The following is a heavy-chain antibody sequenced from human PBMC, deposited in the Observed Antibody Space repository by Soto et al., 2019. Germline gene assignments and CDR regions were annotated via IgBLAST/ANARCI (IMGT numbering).Heavy chain of an antibody. CDR1: GFSLSTSGVG. CDR2: IYWDDDT. D-gene: IGHD2-15*01. J-gene: IGHJ4*02. V-gene: IGHV2-5*02. Sequence: QIPLKESGPTLVQPPQTLTLTCTLSGFSLSTSGVGVGWIRQPPGKSLEWLALIYWDDDTRYSPSLKSRLTITKYTSKNQVVRTMTNMDPVYTATEYCVHHGGGSFTWTWGQGTLVTVSS. CDR3: VHHGGGSFTWT.